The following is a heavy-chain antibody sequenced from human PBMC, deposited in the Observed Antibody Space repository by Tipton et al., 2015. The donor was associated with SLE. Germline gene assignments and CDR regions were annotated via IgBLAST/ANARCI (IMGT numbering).Heavy chain of an antibody. CDR2: IYHSGST. V-gene: IGHV4-30-2*01. D-gene: IGHD6-13*01. CDR3: AKGRGIAAAVLGAFDI. Sequence: LRLSCAVSGGSISSGGYSWSWIRQPPGKGLEWIGYIYHSGSTYYNPSLKSRVTISVDRSKNQFSLKLSSVTAADTAVYYCAKGRGIAAAVLGAFDIWGQGTMVTVSS. J-gene: IGHJ3*02. CDR1: GGSISSGGYS.